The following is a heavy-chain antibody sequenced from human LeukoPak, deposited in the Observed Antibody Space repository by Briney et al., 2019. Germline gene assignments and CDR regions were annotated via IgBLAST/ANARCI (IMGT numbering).Heavy chain of an antibody. D-gene: IGHD3-22*01. V-gene: IGHV4-59*01. CDR2: IYCSGST. CDR3: ARHMNYYDRSDILLEAAFDI. CDR1: GGSISSYY. J-gene: IGHJ3*02. Sequence: SETLSLTCTVSGGSISSYYWSWIRQPPGKGLEWIGYIYCSGSTNYNPSLKSRVTISVDTSENQFSLKLSSVPAADTAVYYCARHMNYYDRSDILLEAAFDIWGQGTMVTVSS.